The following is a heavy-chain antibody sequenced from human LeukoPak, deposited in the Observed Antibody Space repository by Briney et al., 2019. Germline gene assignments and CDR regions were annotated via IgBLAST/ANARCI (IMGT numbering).Heavy chain of an antibody. CDR2: ISYDGSNK. CDR1: GFTFSSYA. Sequence: GGSLRLSCAAHGFTFSSYAMHWVRQAPGKGLGCVAVISYDGSNKYYADSVKGRFTVSRDKSKNTLYLQMNRLRSEHTAVYYCARDPSYCGGDCYSWQHYYYYYGMDVWGQGTTVTVSS. CDR3: ARDPSYCGGDCYSWQHYYYYYGMDV. V-gene: IGHV3-30*04. D-gene: IGHD2-21*02. J-gene: IGHJ6*02.